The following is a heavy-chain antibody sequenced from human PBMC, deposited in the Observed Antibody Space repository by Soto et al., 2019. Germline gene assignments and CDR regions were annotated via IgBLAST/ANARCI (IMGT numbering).Heavy chain of an antibody. CDR3: ARDHSDQLWFGGGFEP. V-gene: IGHV4-4*07. CDR2: IYGSGSV. CDR1: GGSISGYY. Sequence: QVQLQESGPRLVQPSETLSLICSVSGGSISGYYWSWIRQPAGKGLEWIGRIYGSGSVDYHPSLTRRVTMSVDTSKNHFPLKLSSVTAAATAAYYCARDHSDQLWFGGGFEPWGQGILVTVSA. J-gene: IGHJ5*02. D-gene: IGHD3-10*01.